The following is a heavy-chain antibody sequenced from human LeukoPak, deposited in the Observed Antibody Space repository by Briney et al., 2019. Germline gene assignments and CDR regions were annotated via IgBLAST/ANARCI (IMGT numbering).Heavy chain of an antibody. CDR3: AKDGGYCSSTSCRAYYYYYGMDV. V-gene: IGHV3-30*18. Sequence: QPGRSLRLSCAASGFTFSSYGMHWVRQAPGKGLEWVAVISYDGSNKYYADSAKGRFTISRDNSKNTLYLQMNSLRAEDTAVYYCAKDGGYCSSTSCRAYYYYYGMDVWGQGTTVTVSS. CDR2: ISYDGSNK. D-gene: IGHD2-2*01. J-gene: IGHJ6*02. CDR1: GFTFSSYG.